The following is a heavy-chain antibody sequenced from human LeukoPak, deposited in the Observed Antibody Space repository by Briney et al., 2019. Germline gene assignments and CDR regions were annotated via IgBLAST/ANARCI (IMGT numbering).Heavy chain of an antibody. CDR2: ISSSSSYI. CDR1: GFTFSRHN. Sequence: GGSLRLSCAASGFTFSRHNMNWVRQAPGKGLEWVSSISSSSSYIYYADSVKGRFTISRDNARNSLYLQMNSLRAEDTAVYYCAKVYSGGSIWGQGTLVTVSS. D-gene: IGHD1-26*01. CDR3: AKVYSGGSI. J-gene: IGHJ4*02. V-gene: IGHV3-21*01.